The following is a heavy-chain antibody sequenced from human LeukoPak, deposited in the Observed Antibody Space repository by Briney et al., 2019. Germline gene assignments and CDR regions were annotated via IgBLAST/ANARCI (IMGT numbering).Heavy chain of an antibody. CDR1: GGSISSSSYY. D-gene: IGHD3-10*01. Sequence: PSETLSLTCTVSGGSISSSSYYWGWIRQPPGKGLEWIGSIYYSGGTYYNPSLKSRVTISVDTSKNQFSLKLSSVTAADTAVYYCARHGFGSWAVDGSGSAELINWGQGALVTVSS. V-gene: IGHV4-39*01. CDR3: ARHGFGSWAVDGSGSAELIN. J-gene: IGHJ4*02. CDR2: IYYSGGT.